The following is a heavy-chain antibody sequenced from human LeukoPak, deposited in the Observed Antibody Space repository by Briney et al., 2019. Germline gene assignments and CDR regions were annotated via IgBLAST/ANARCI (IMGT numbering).Heavy chain of an antibody. J-gene: IGHJ4*02. D-gene: IGHD6-13*01. CDR3: ALDSSSWKPLTKFDY. CDR1: GFIFSSYW. Sequence: GGSLRLSCAASGFIFSSYWMHWVRQAPGKGLVWVSRINSDGSSTSYADSVKGRFTISRDNAKNTLYLQMNSLRAEDTAVYYCALDSSSWKPLTKFDYWGQGTLVTVSS. CDR2: INSDGSST. V-gene: IGHV3-74*01.